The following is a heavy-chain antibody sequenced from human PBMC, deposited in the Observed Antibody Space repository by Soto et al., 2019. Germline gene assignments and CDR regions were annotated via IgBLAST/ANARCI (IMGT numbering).Heavy chain of an antibody. Sequence: GGSLRLSCAASGFTFSSYAMSWVRQAPGKGLEWVSAISGRGGSTYYADSVKGRFTISRDNSKNTLYLQMNSLRAEDTAVYYCAKLGYCSSTSCYAFDYWGQGTLVTVSS. V-gene: IGHV3-23*01. D-gene: IGHD2-2*01. CDR2: ISGRGGST. J-gene: IGHJ4*02. CDR3: AKLGYCSSTSCYAFDY. CDR1: GFTFSSYA.